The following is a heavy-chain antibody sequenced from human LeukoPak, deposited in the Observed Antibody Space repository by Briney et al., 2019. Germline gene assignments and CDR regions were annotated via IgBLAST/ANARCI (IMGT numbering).Heavy chain of an antibody. D-gene: IGHD3-22*01. CDR1: GYSFTTYW. V-gene: IGHV5-51*01. J-gene: IGHJ4*02. CDR2: IYPDDSDT. CDR3: ARRDYISAYGQDILDY. Sequence: GESLEISCKGSGYSFTTYWIGWVRQMPGKGLEWMGIIYPDDSDTRYSPSFQGQVTISADKSISTAHLQWSSLKASDTAMYYCARRDYISAYGQDILDYWGQGTLVTVSS.